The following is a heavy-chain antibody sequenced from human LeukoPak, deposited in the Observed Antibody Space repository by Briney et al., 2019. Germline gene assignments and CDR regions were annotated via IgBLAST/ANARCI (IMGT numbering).Heavy chain of an antibody. CDR3: ARGRRQLVPTYNAFDI. V-gene: IGHV1-8*03. CDR1: GYTFTSYD. Sequence: ASVKVSCKASGYTFTSYDINWVRQATGQGLEWMGWMNPNSGNTGYAQKFQGRVTITRNTSISTAYMELSSLRSEDTAVYYCARGRRQLVPTYNAFDIWGQGTMVTVSS. J-gene: IGHJ3*02. D-gene: IGHD6-6*01. CDR2: MNPNSGNT.